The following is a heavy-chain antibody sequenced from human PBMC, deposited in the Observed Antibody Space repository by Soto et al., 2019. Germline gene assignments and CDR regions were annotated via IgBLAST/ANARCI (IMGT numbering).Heavy chain of an antibody. Sequence: ASVKVSCKASGYTFTGYAMHWVRQAPGQRLEWMGWINAGNGNTKYSQKFQGRVTITRDTSASTAYMELSSLRSEDTAVYYCATTCDSGTYYSPACSEYFHHWGQGTLVTVSS. CDR2: INAGNGNT. CDR1: GYTFTGYA. D-gene: IGHD3-22*01. J-gene: IGHJ1*01. V-gene: IGHV1-3*01. CDR3: ATTCDSGTYYSPACSEYFHH.